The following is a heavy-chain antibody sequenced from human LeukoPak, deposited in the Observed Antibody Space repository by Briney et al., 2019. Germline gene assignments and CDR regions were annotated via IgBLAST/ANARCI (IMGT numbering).Heavy chain of an antibody. V-gene: IGHV3-21*01. J-gene: IGHJ3*02. CDR2: ISSSSSYI. D-gene: IGHD2-2*03. CDR3: ARVDDLDAFDI. CDR1: GFTFSSYS. Sequence: GGSLRLSCAASGFTFSSYSMNWVRQAPGKGLEWVSSISSSSSYIYYADSVKGRFTISRDNAKNSLNLQMNSLRPEDTAVYYCARVDDLDAFDIWGQGTLVTVSS.